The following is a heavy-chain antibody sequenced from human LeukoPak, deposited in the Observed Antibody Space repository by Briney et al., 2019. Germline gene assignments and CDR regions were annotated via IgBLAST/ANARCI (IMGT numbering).Heavy chain of an antibody. D-gene: IGHD3-10*01. CDR3: AGDYGASYRIDY. Sequence: SETLSLTCAVSGGSVNSGSYSCSWIRQPPGKGLEWIGYIYHSGSTTYNPSLKSRVTMSLDRSKNQVSLKLSSVTAADTAVYYCAGDYGASYRIDYWGQGTLVTVFS. J-gene: IGHJ4*02. CDR1: GGSVNSGSYS. V-gene: IGHV4-30-2*01. CDR2: IYHSGST.